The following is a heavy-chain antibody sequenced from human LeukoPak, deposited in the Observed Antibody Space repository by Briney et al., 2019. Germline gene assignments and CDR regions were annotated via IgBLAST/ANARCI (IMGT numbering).Heavy chain of an antibody. D-gene: IGHD3-10*01. CDR2: MNPNSGNT. J-gene: IGHJ4*02. CDR1: GYTFTSYD. V-gene: IGHV1-8*01. Sequence: ASVKVSCKASGYTFTSYDINWVRQATGQGLEWMGWMNPNSGNTGYAQKFQGRVTMTRNTSISTAYMELSSLRSEDTALYYCAKDKGLYGSGSYYTYYFDYWGQGTLVTVSS. CDR3: AKDKGLYGSGSYYTYYFDY.